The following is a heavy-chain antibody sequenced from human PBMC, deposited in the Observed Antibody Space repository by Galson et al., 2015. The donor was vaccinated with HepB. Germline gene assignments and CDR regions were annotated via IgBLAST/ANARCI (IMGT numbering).Heavy chain of an antibody. J-gene: IGHJ4*02. V-gene: IGHV3-30*04. CDR2: ISHDGSNK. D-gene: IGHD6-19*01. CDR1: GFTFSIYS. CDR3: ARERGAGWYEGGDY. Sequence: SLRLSCAASGFTFSIYSLHWVRQAPVKGLEWVAVISHDGSNKYYADSVKDRFTISRDNSKNTLYLQMNSLRPDDTAVYYCARERGAGWYEGGDYWGQGTLVTVSS.